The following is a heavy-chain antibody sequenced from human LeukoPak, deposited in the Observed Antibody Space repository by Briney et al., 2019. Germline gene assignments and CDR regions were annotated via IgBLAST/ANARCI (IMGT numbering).Heavy chain of an antibody. Sequence: GGSLRLSCEASGFTFSSYAMHWVRKAQGKGLEGVAVISYDGSNKYYADSVKGRFTISRDNSKNTLYLQMNSLRAEDTAVYYCAKAGSYYGSGSYLAYWGQGTLVTVSS. CDR3: AKAGSYYGSGSYLAY. CDR2: ISYDGSNK. V-gene: IGHV3-30-3*01. J-gene: IGHJ4*02. CDR1: GFTFSSYA. D-gene: IGHD3-10*01.